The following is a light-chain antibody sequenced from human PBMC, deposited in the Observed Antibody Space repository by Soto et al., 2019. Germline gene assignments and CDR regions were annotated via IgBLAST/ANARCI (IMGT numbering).Light chain of an antibody. Sequence: QSALTQPASVSGSPGQSITISCTGTRGNVGAFNFVSWYQQYAGKAPKLIIYEVSNRPSGVSNRFSGSKSGNTASLTISGLQAEDEADYYCSSYAGTNNLLYVFGTGTKLTVL. CDR1: RGNVGAFNF. CDR2: EVS. CDR3: SSYAGTNNLLYV. V-gene: IGLV2-14*01. J-gene: IGLJ1*01.